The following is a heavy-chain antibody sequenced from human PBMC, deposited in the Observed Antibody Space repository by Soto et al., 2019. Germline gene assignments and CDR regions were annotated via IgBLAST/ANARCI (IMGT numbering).Heavy chain of an antibody. V-gene: IGHV1-69*02. Sequence: QVQLVQSGSEVKKPGSSVRVSCKTSGDTFSIYTSSWLRQAPGQGLEWVGRVLPFLDITTYSQRFQGRVTITADRSTTTAYMELSSLRSEDTAVYYCASDMDNSNWPNFDSWGQGTLVTVSS. CDR2: VLPFLDIT. CDR3: ASDMDNSNWPNFDS. J-gene: IGHJ5*01. D-gene: IGHD6-13*01. CDR1: GDTFSIYT.